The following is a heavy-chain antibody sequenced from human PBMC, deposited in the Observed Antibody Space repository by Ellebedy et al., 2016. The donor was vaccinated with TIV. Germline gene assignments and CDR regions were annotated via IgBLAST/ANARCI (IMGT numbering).Heavy chain of an antibody. CDR3: ARSSDHLTYYYDSSGYYFWFDP. J-gene: IGHJ5*02. CDR2: IYPGDSDT. Sequence: GESLKISCKGSGYSFTSYWIGWVRQMPGKGLEWMGIIYPGDSDTRYSPSFQGQVTISADKSISTAYLQWSSLKASDTAMYYCARSSDHLTYYYDSSGYYFWFDPWGQGTLVTVSS. CDR1: GYSFTSYW. D-gene: IGHD3-22*01. V-gene: IGHV5-51*01.